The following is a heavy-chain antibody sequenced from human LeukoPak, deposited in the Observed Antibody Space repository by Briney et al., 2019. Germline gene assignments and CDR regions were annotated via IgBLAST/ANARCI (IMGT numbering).Heavy chain of an antibody. CDR2: IYYSGST. CDR3: ARVIHYYYYMDV. Sequence: SETLSLTCTVSGGSISSSSYYWGWIHQPPGKGLEWIGSIYYSGSTYYNPSLKSRVTISVDTSKNQFSLKLSSVTAADTAVYYCARVIHYYYYMDVWGKGTTVTVSS. J-gene: IGHJ6*03. V-gene: IGHV4-39*07. CDR1: GGSISSSSYY.